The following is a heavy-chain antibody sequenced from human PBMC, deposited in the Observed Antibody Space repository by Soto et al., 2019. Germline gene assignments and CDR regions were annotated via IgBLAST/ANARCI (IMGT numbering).Heavy chain of an antibody. CDR2: VYYSGST. J-gene: IGHJ6*03. Sequence: SETLSLTCTVSGGSISSYYWTWIRQPPGMGLEWIGYVYYSGSTNYNPSLKSRVTISVDTSKNQFSLKLSSVSAADTAVYYCAIHTEVEGYFYYMDFWGKGTSVTVSS. V-gene: IGHV4-59*01. CDR3: AIHTEVEGYFYYMDF. CDR1: GGSISSYY.